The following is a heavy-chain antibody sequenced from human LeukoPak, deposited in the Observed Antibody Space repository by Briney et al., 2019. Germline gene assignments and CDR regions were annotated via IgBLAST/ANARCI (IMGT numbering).Heavy chain of an antibody. Sequence: GGSLRLSCAASGFTFISSSMTWGRQAPGKGLEWVSYINSGSSTMYYADSVKGRFTISRDNGKTSLYLQMNSLRDEDTAVYYCARVIAVVRGGGLSYYYAMDVWGQGTTVTVSS. CDR3: ARVIAVVRGGGLSYYYAMDV. D-gene: IGHD3-10*01. J-gene: IGHJ6*02. V-gene: IGHV3-48*02. CDR2: INSGSSTM. CDR1: GFTFISSS.